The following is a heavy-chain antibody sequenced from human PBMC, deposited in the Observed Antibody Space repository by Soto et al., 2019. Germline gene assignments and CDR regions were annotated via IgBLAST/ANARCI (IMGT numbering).Heavy chain of an antibody. Sequence: PSETLSLTCTVSGGSISGYYWSWIRQPPGKGLEWIAYIHCSGSTNYNPSLKSRVTISVDTSKNQFSLKLRSVTAADTAVYYCARARYDSSGYYYFDYWGQGTLVTVSS. D-gene: IGHD3-22*01. J-gene: IGHJ4*02. CDR1: GGSISGYY. CDR3: ARARYDSSGYYYFDY. CDR2: IHCSGST. V-gene: IGHV4-59*01.